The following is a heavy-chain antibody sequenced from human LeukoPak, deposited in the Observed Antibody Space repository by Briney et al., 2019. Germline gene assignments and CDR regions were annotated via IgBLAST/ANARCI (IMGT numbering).Heavy chain of an antibody. CDR1: GGAFTGYY. CDR3: ATPTRGGIAVTGTFGH. Sequence: KASETLSLTCAGSGGAFTGYYWSWIRQPPGKGLEWIGEINHSGATNYNPPLKSRVTILVDTSKNQFSLRLTSVSAADTGVYYCATPTRGGIAVTGTFGHWGQGTQVTVSS. D-gene: IGHD6-19*01. CDR2: INHSGAT. V-gene: IGHV4-34*01. J-gene: IGHJ4*02.